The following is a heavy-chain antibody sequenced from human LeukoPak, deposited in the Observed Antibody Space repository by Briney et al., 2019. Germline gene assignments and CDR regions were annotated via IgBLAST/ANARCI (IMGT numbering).Heavy chain of an antibody. Sequence: GGSLRLSCAASGFTFSIYEMNWVRQAPGKGLEWVAYITSSGSIIYYADSVKGRFTISRDNAKNSLYLQMNSLRAEDTAVYYCTRTRYSSGWTFDYWGQGTLVTVSS. D-gene: IGHD6-19*01. CDR2: ITSSGSII. CDR1: GFTFSIYE. CDR3: TRTRYSSGWTFDY. J-gene: IGHJ4*02. V-gene: IGHV3-48*03.